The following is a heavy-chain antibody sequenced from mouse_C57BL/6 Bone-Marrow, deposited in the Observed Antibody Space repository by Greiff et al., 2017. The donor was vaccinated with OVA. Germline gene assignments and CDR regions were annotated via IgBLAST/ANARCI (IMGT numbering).Heavy chain of an antibody. CDR1: GYAFSSSW. Sequence: VKLMESGPELVKPGASVKISCKASGYAFSSSWMNWVKQRPGKGLEWIGRIYPGDGDTNYNGKFKGKATLTADKSSSTAYMQLSSLTSEDSAVYFCARGVDYGSSYWYFAVWGTGTTVTVSS. CDR2: IYPGDGDT. V-gene: IGHV1-82*01. J-gene: IGHJ1*03. D-gene: IGHD1-1*01. CDR3: ARGVDYGSSYWYFAV.